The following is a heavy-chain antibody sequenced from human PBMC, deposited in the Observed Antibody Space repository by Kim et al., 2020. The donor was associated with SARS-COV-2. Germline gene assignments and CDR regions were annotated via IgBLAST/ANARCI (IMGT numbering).Heavy chain of an antibody. CDR3: ARTNFLDS. J-gene: IGHJ4*02. V-gene: IGHV3-23*01. CDR2: ISPRGDGT. Sequence: GGSLRLSCAASGFTFTNYAMNWVRQTPGKGLEWVSTISPRGDGTYYADSVKGRFTISRDNAKNTLCLQMNSLRAEDTATYYCARTNFLDSWGQGTLVTVSS. CDR1: GFTFTNYA. D-gene: IGHD3-3*01.